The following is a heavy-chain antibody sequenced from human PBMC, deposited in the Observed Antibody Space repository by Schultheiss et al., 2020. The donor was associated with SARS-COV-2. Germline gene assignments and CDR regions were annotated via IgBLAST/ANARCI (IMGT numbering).Heavy chain of an antibody. CDR2: IWYDGSNK. CDR3: AKDSSGWYPTYFDY. D-gene: IGHD6-19*01. V-gene: IGHV3-33*06. CDR1: GFTFSSYG. J-gene: IGHJ4*02. Sequence: GESLKISCAASGFTFSSYGMHWVRQAPGKGLEWVAVIWYDGSNKYYADSVKGRFTISRDNAKNSLYLQMNSLRAEDTAVYYCAKDSSGWYPTYFDYWGQGTLVTVSS.